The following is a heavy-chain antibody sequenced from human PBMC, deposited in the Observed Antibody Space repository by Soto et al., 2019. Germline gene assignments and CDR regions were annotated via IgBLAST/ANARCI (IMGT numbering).Heavy chain of an antibody. CDR3: AREGGSSTYYPLELDY. D-gene: IGHD6-13*01. J-gene: IGHJ4*01. Sequence: ASVKVSCKASGYVFSSYGINWVRQAPGQGLEWVGWIAPFKGKMNFAPRLQERITMNVDTSTSTASLEVRTLTSDDTGVYFCAREGGSSTYYPLELDYWG. CDR2: IAPFKGKM. V-gene: IGHV1-18*04. CDR1: GYVFSSYG.